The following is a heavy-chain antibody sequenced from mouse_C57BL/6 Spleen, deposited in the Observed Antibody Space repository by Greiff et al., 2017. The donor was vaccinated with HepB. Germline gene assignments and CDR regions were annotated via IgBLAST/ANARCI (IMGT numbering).Heavy chain of an antibody. D-gene: IGHD2-1*01. CDR1: GFSLTSYA. J-gene: IGHJ4*01. V-gene: IGHV2-9-1*01. Sequence: QVQLQQSGPGLVAPSQSLSITCTVSGFSLTSYAISWVRQPPGKGLEWLGVIWTGGGTNYNSALKSRLSISKDNSKSQVFLKMNSLQTDDTARYYCAREGGNYDYYAMDYWGQGTSVTVSS. CDR2: IWTGGGT. CDR3: AREGGNYDYYAMDY.